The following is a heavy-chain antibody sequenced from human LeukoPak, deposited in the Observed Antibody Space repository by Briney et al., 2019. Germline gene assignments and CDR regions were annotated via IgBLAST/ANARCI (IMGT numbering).Heavy chain of an antibody. J-gene: IGHJ3*02. CDR2: INPNSGGT. Sequence: ASVKVSCKASGYTFTGYYMHWVRQAPGQGLEWMGWINPNSGGTNYAQKFQGRVTMTRDTSISTAYMELSRLRSDDTAVCYCAREAKNSYDYSGAFDIWGQGTMVTVSS. CDR1: GYTFTGYY. CDR3: AREAKNSYDYSGAFDI. V-gene: IGHV1-2*02. D-gene: IGHD5-18*01.